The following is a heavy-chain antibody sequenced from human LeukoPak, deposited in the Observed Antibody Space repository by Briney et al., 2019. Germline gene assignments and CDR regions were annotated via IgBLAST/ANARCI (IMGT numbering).Heavy chain of an antibody. Sequence: SGGSLRLSCVGSGFLFKLFAVGWVRQAPGKGLEWVAFIRSDGSNIYYADSVKGRFTISRDNSQNTLYLQMNSLRAEDTAVYYCARVLEIYSYGPFDYWGQGTLVTVSS. D-gene: IGHD5-18*01. CDR3: ARVLEIYSYGPFDY. V-gene: IGHV3-30*02. CDR1: GFLFKLFA. CDR2: IRSDGSNI. J-gene: IGHJ4*02.